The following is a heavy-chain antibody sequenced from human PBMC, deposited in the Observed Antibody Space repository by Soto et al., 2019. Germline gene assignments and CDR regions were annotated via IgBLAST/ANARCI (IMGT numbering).Heavy chain of an antibody. D-gene: IGHD4-4*01. CDR1: GFTFSSYG. V-gene: IGHV3-33*01. J-gene: IGHJ6*02. Sequence: RLSCAASGFTFSSYGMHWVRQAPGKGLEWVAAICYDGNNKYYADSVKGRFTISRDNSNSTLYVQMTSLRAEDTPVYYCARADYSNYGRYYGMAVWGQGTTVPV. CDR3: ARADYSNYGRYYGMAV. CDR2: ICYDGNNK.